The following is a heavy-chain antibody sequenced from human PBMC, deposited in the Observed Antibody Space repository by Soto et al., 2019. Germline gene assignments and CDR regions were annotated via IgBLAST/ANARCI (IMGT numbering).Heavy chain of an antibody. J-gene: IGHJ5*02. CDR3: ASRGVGGYDGGWFAP. CDR2: IIPILGIA. CDR1: GGTFSSYT. D-gene: IGHD5-12*01. Sequence: QVQLVQSGAEVKKPGSSVKVSCKASGGTFSSYTISWVRQAPGQGREWMGRIIPILGIANYAQKCQGRVPITADKSTSTAYMERSSLRFADSAVHYCASRGVGGYDGGWFAPCGRGTLVTVSS. V-gene: IGHV1-69*02.